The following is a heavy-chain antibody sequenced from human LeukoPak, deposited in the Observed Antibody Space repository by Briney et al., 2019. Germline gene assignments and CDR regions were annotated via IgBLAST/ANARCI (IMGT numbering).Heavy chain of an antibody. V-gene: IGHV3-9*01. CDR1: GFTFDDYA. CDR2: ISWSSGSI. J-gene: IGHJ4*02. D-gene: IGHD3-22*01. Sequence: PGGSLRLSCAASGFTFDDYAMHWVRQAPGKGLEWVSGISWSSGSIGYADSVKGRFTISRDNAKNSLYLQMNSLRAEDTALYYCAKDNYSSGYYYLFDYWGQGTLVTVSS. CDR3: AKDNYSSGYYYLFDY.